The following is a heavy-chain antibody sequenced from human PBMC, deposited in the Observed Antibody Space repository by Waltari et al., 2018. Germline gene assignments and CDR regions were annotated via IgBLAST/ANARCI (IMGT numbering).Heavy chain of an antibody. CDR1: GGSISSSSYY. Sequence: QLQLQESGPGLVKPSETLSLTCTVSGGSISSSSYYWGWIRQPPGKGLEWIGSIYYSGSTYDNPSLQSRVTISVDTSKNQFSLKLSSVTAADTAVYYCASLSVATSYYYYGMDVWGQGTTVTVSS. CDR3: ASLSVATSYYYYGMDV. CDR2: IYYSGST. V-gene: IGHV4-39*07. J-gene: IGHJ6*02. D-gene: IGHD5-12*01.